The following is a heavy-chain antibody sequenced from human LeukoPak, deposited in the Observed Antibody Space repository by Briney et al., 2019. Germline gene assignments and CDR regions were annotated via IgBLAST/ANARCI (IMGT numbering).Heavy chain of an antibody. J-gene: IGHJ3*02. CDR3: AKALYSSSSDDAFDI. CDR2: ISGSGGST. V-gene: IGHV3-23*01. CDR1: GFTFSSYS. Sequence: GGSLRLSCAASGFTFSSYSMNWVRQAPGKGLEWVSAISGSGGSTYYADSVKGRFTISRDNSKNTLYLQMNSLRAEDTAVYYCAKALYSSSSDDAFDIWGQGTMVTVSS. D-gene: IGHD6-6*01.